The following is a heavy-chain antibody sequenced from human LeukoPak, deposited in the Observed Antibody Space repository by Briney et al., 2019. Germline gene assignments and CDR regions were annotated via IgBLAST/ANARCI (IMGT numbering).Heavy chain of an antibody. D-gene: IGHD3-22*01. J-gene: IGHJ3*02. CDR2: IRYDGSNK. CDR3: AKAGGSGYYNDAFDI. Sequence: GGSLRLSCAASGFTFSSYGMHWVRQAPGKGLEWVAFIRYDGSNKYYADSVKGRFTISRDNTKNSLYLQMSSLRAEDMALYYCAKAGGSGYYNDAFDIWGQGTMVTVSS. CDR1: GFTFSSYG. V-gene: IGHV3-30*02.